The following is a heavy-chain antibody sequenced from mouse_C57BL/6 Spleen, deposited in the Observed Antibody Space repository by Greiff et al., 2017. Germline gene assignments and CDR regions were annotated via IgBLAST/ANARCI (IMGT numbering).Heavy chain of an antibody. J-gene: IGHJ3*01. CDR2: IHPNSGST. CDR1: GYTFTSYW. Sequence: QVQLQQPGAELVKPGASVKLSCTASGYTFTSYWMHWVKQRPGQGLEWIGMIHPNSGSTNYNEKFKSKATLTVDKSSSTAYMQLSSLTSEDSAVYYCAREDSNPAWFACWGQGTLVTVSA. CDR3: AREDSNPAWFAC. V-gene: IGHV1-64*01. D-gene: IGHD2-5*01.